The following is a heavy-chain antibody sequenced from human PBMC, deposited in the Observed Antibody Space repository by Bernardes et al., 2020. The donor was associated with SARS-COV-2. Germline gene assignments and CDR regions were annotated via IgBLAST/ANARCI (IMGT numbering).Heavy chain of an antibody. CDR2: IHHSGTT. J-gene: IGHJ4*02. V-gene: IGHV4-59*01. CDR1: GGSISVYY. D-gene: IGHD1-26*01. CDR3: AREWSSFDQ. Sequence: SETLSLTCTVSGGSISVYYWSWIRQPPGKGLEWIGYIHHSGTTSYNPSFKSRVTISVDTSKNQLSLKLSSVTAADTAVYYCAREWSSFDQWGQGTLVTVSS.